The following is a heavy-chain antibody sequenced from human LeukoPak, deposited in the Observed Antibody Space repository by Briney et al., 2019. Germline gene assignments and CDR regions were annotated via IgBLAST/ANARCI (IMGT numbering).Heavy chain of an antibody. Sequence: SETLSLTCAVSGGSISSSNWWSWVRQPPGKGLEWIGEIYHSGSTNYNLSLKSRVTISVDKSKNQFSLKLSSVTAADTAVYYCARDRGGIAAAGIDYWGQGTLVTVSS. V-gene: IGHV4-4*02. J-gene: IGHJ4*02. CDR3: ARDRGGIAAAGIDY. D-gene: IGHD6-13*01. CDR2: IYHSGST. CDR1: GGSISSSNW.